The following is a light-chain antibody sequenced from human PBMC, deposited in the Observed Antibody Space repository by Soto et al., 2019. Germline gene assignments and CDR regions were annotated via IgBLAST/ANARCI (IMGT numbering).Light chain of an antibody. CDR2: DAS. J-gene: IGKJ4*01. V-gene: IGKV1-5*01. CDR1: QTISTW. Sequence: DIQLTQSPSTLSASVGDRVTITCRASQTISTWLAWYQHKPGKAPKVLTYDASSLESGVPSRFSGSGYGTEFTLTISNLQPDDFATYYCQQYNSYLVTFGGGTKVDIK. CDR3: QQYNSYLVT.